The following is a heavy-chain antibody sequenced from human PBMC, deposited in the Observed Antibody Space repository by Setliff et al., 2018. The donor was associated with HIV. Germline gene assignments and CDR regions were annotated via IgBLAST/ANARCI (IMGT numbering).Heavy chain of an antibody. D-gene: IGHD7-27*01. Sequence: GGSLRLSCTASGFTFGEYAMSWVRQAPGKGLEWVSVMSGSGGSTYSADSVKGRFTISRDNSKNTLYLQMNSLRAEDTAIYYCAKNWGSRGIWGVFDYWGQGTLVTVSS. CDR3: AKNWGSRGIWGVFDY. CDR1: GFTFGEYA. J-gene: IGHJ4*02. V-gene: IGHV3-23*01. CDR2: MSGSGGST.